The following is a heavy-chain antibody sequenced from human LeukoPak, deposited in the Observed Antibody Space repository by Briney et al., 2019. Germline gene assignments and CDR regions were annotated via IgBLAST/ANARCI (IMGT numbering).Heavy chain of an antibody. Sequence: GGSLRLSCAASGFIVSSNYMSWVRQAPGKGLEWVSVIYSGGTTYYADSVKGRFTISRDNRKNTLYLQMNSLRAEDTAVYYCASGSPFDYWGQGTLVTVSS. V-gene: IGHV3-66*01. CDR1: GFIVSSNY. D-gene: IGHD6-25*01. CDR2: IYSGGTT. J-gene: IGHJ4*02. CDR3: ASGSPFDY.